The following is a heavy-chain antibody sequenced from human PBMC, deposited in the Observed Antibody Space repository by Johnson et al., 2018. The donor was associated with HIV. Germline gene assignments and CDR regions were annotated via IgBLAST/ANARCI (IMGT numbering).Heavy chain of an antibody. D-gene: IGHD2-21*01. CDR1: GFTFSSYA. CDR3: AKGGVPYCGGDCYDAFDI. J-gene: IGHJ3*02. CDR2: INWNGGNT. V-gene: IGHV3-20*04. Sequence: VQLVESGGGLVQPGGSLRLSCAASGFTFSSYAMSWVRQAPGKGLEWVSGINWNGGNTGYVDSVKGRFTISRDNAKNSLYLQMNGLRAEDTAVYYCAKGGVPYCGGDCYDAFDIWGQGTMVTVSS.